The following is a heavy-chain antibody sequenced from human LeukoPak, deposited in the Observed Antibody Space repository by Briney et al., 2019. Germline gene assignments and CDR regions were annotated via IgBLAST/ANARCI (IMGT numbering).Heavy chain of an antibody. CDR2: ISWNSGSI. Sequence: GRSLRLSCAASGFTFDDYAMHWVRQAPGKGLEWVSGISWNSGSIGYADSVKGRFTISRDNAKNSLYLQMNSLRAEDTALYYCAKVLRYFSSGGPGFDYWGQGTLVTVSS. D-gene: IGHD3-10*01. V-gene: IGHV3-9*01. CDR3: AKVLRYFSSGGPGFDY. CDR1: GFTFDDYA. J-gene: IGHJ4*02.